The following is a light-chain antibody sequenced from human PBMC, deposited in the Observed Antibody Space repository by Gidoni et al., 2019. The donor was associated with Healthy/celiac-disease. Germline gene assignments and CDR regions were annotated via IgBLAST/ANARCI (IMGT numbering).Light chain of an antibody. V-gene: IGKV3-20*01. CDR2: GAS. Sequence: EIVFPQSPGTLSWSPGERATLSCRASQSVSSSYLAWYQQKPGQAPRLLIYGASSRAAGIPDRFSGSWSGTDFTLTNSRLEPEVFAVYYCQQYGSSPLTFGGGTKVEIK. CDR3: QQYGSSPLT. J-gene: IGKJ4*01. CDR1: QSVSSSY.